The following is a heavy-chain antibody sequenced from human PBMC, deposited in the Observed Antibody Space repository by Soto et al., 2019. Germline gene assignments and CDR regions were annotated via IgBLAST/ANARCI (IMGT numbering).Heavy chain of an antibody. CDR2: IYYSGST. CDR1: GGSISSSGYN. J-gene: IGHJ4*02. Sequence: QVQLQESGPGLVKPSQTLSLTCTVSGGSISSSGYNWSWIRQHPGKGLEWIGYIYYSGSTYYNPSLKRRVTITVETSQNHFSLMLSSVTAADTDVYFCARYGSGSYYPTTFDYWGQGTLVTVSS. CDR3: ARYGSGSYYPTTFDY. D-gene: IGHD3-10*01. V-gene: IGHV4-31*03.